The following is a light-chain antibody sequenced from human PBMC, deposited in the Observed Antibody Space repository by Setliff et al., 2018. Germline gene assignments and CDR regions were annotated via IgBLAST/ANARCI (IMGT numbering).Light chain of an antibody. CDR2: EVT. Sequence: QSVLTQPASVSGSPGQSITISCTGTSGDVGAFNHVSWYQQNPGNAPKLLIYEVTIRPSGISNRFSGFKSGNTASLTISGLQVEDEADYYCSSYTSSSLYVFGTGTKVTVL. J-gene: IGLJ1*01. CDR3: SSYTSSSLYV. V-gene: IGLV2-14*01. CDR1: SGDVGAFNH.